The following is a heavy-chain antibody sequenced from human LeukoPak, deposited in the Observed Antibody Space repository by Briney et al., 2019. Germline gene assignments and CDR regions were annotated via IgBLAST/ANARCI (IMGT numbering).Heavy chain of an antibody. V-gene: IGHV3-48*03. Sequence: GGSLRLSCAASGFTFSSYEMHWVRQAPGKGLEWVSSISRSATTIYYADSVKGRFTISRDNAKNSLYLQMNSLRAEDTAVYFCARVGALSSSWLLYWGQGTLVTVSS. CDR3: ARVGALSSSWLLY. J-gene: IGHJ4*02. CDR1: GFTFSSYE. CDR2: ISRSATTI. D-gene: IGHD6-13*01.